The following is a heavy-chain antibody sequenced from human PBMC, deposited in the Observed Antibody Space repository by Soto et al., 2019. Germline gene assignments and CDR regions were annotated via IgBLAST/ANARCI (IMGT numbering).Heavy chain of an antibody. D-gene: IGHD1-26*01. V-gene: IGHV4-34*01. CDR1: GGSFSGYY. CDR3: ARDIVGASPYY. Sequence: SETLSLTCAVYGGSFSGYYWSWIRQPPGKGLEWIGEINHSGSTNYNPSLKSRVTISVDTSKNQFSLKLSSVTAADTAVYYCARDIVGASPYYWGQGTLVTVSS. J-gene: IGHJ4*02. CDR2: INHSGST.